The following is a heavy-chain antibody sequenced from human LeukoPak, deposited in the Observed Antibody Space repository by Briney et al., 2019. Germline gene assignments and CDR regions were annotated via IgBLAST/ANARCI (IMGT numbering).Heavy chain of an antibody. Sequence: TGGSLRLSCAASGFTFSIYSMNWVRQAPGKGLEWVSYISSSSSTIYYADSVKGRFTISRDNAKNSLYLQMNSLRAEDTAVYYCARGSYGGDFDYWGQGTLVTVSS. CDR1: GFTFSIYS. J-gene: IGHJ4*02. V-gene: IGHV3-48*04. D-gene: IGHD4-17*01. CDR3: ARGSYGGDFDY. CDR2: ISSSSSTI.